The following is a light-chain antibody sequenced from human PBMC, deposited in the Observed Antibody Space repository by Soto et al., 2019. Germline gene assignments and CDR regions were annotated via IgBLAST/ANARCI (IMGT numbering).Light chain of an antibody. CDR3: QKYNNAPFT. CDR2: AAS. V-gene: IGKV1-27*01. CDR1: QAISNY. J-gene: IGKJ3*01. Sequence: DIQMTQSPSSLSASVGDRVTITCRASQAISNYLAWYQQKPGIVPKLLIYAASTLQSGLPSRFSGSGSGTDFTLTISSLQPEDVATYYCQKYNNAPFTFGPGTKVDI.